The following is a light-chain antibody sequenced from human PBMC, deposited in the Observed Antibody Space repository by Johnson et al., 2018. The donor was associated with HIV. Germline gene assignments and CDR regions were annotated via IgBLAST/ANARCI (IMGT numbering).Light chain of an antibody. Sequence: QSVLTQPPSASGTPGQRVTISCSGSSSNIGSNTVNWYQQLPGTAPKLLIYRNNQRPSGVPDRFSGSKSDTSASLAIRGLQAEDEADYYCATWDDSLNGHYVFGTGTKVTVL. J-gene: IGLJ1*01. CDR3: ATWDDSLNGHYV. V-gene: IGLV1-44*01. CDR1: SSNIGSNT. CDR2: RNN.